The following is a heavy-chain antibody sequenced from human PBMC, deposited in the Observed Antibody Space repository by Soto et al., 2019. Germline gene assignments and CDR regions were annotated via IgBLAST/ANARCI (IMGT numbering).Heavy chain of an antibody. CDR3: ATYTRGGGGRGY. D-gene: IGHD3-16*01. CDR2: EYSGST. Sequence: QVQLQESGPGLVTPSETLSLTCTVSGASITRDHWNWIRQPPGKGLEWIGEYSGSTNYNPSLKSRGPLSGDKSKNQFSLKLGSVAAADTAVYFCATYTRGGGGRGYWGQGTLVTVSS. J-gene: IGHJ4*02. CDR1: GASITRDH. V-gene: IGHV4-59*08.